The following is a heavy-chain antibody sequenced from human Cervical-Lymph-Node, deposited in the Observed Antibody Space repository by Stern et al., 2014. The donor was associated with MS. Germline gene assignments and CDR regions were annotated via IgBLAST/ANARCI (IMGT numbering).Heavy chain of an antibody. J-gene: IGHJ4*02. CDR1: GYNFPNYY. D-gene: IGHD3-22*01. CDR2: TNPSGGSP. Sequence: VQLVESGAEVRKPGASVKVSCKASGYNFPNYYLHWVRQAPGQGLEWMGMTNPSGGSPSYAQKFQGKITMTRDTSTTTVYMELSRLTSDDTALYYCTRARYHYDSSGYFYFFDFWGQGTPVTVSS. CDR3: TRARYHYDSSGYFYFFDF. V-gene: IGHV1-46*01.